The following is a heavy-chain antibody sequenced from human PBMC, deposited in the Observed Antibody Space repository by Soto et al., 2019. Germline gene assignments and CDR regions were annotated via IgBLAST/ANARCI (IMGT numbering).Heavy chain of an antibody. D-gene: IGHD4-17*01. CDR2: INPYSGGT. V-gene: IGHV1-2*02. CDR1: GYTFIDYY. Sequence: QVQLVQSGAEVKKPGASVKVSCRASGYTFIDYYLHWVRQAPGQGLEWMGWINPYSGGTKYTQNFQGRVTRTRDTSISTAFMELSRLRSDDTAVYYCARSSTVTTKELFDYWGQGTLVTVSS. J-gene: IGHJ4*02. CDR3: ARSSTVTTKELFDY.